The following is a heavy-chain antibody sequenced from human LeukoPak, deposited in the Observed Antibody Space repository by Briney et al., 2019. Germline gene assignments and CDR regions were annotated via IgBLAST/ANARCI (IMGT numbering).Heavy chain of an antibody. Sequence: GGSLRLSCAASGFTFSSYAMSWVRQAPGKGLEWVSAISGSGGSTYYADSVKGRFTISRDNSKNTLYLQMNSLRAEDTAVYYCAKSMKAGRPFPNRDYYYYGMDVWGQGTTVTVSS. CDR3: AKSMKAGRPFPNRDYYYYGMDV. CDR2: ISGSGGST. CDR1: GFTFSSYA. V-gene: IGHV3-23*01. J-gene: IGHJ6*02. D-gene: IGHD6-6*01.